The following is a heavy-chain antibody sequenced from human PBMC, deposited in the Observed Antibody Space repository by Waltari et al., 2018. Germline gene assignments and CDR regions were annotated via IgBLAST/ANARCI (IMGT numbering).Heavy chain of an antibody. V-gene: IGHV1-2*06. CDR3: ARDRNGEGAFDI. J-gene: IGHJ3*02. D-gene: IGHD1-1*01. CDR2: INPNSGGT. Sequence: QVQLVQSGAEVKKPGASVKVSCTASGYTFTGYYMNWVRQAPGQGLEWMGRINPNSGGTNYAQKFQGRVTMTRDTSISTAYMELSRLRSDDTAVYYCARDRNGEGAFDIWGQGTMVTVSS. CDR1: GYTFTGYY.